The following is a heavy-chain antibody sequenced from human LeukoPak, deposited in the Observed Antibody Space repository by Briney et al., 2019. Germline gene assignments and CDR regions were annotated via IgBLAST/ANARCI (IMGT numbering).Heavy chain of an antibody. CDR2: ISSSSSTI. CDR3: AKDRPGAMLYFDC. CDR1: GFTFSSYS. J-gene: IGHJ4*02. D-gene: IGHD1-26*01. Sequence: GGSLRLSCAASGFTFSSYSMNWVRQAPGKGLEWVSYISSSSSTIYYADSVKGRFTISRDNSKNALYLQINNLGAEDTAVYYCAKDRPGAMLYFDCWGQGTLVTVSS. V-gene: IGHV3-48*01.